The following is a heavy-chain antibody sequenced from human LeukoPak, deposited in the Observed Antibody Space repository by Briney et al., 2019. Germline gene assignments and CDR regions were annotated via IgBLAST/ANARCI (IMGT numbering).Heavy chain of an antibody. CDR1: GYTFTSYA. CDR2: INAGNGNT. CDR3: ARGRKDIVVVPAAIPLDY. V-gene: IGHV1-3*01. J-gene: IGHJ4*02. D-gene: IGHD2-2*02. Sequence: ASVKVSCKASGYTFTSYAMHWVRQAPGQRLEWMGWINAGNGNTKYSQKFQGRVTITRDTSASTAYMELSRLRSDDTAVYYCARGRKDIVVVPAAIPLDYWGQGTLVTVSS.